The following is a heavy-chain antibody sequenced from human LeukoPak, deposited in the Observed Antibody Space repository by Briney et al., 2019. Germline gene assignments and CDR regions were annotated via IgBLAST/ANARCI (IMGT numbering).Heavy chain of an antibody. CDR1: GGSISSYY. Sequence: SSETLSLTCTVSGGSISSYYWSWIRQPPGKGLEWIGYIYYSGSTNYNPSLKSRVTISVDTSKNQFSLKLSSVTAADTAVYYCARGTLCGGDCYGPGWFDPWGQGTLVTVSS. V-gene: IGHV4-59*01. J-gene: IGHJ5*02. CDR3: ARGTLCGGDCYGPGWFDP. CDR2: IYYSGST. D-gene: IGHD2-21*01.